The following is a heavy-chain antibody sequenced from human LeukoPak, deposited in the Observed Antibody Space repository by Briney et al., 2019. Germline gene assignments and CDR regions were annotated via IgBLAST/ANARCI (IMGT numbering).Heavy chain of an antibody. V-gene: IGHV1-24*01. CDR1: GYTLTELS. Sequence: ASVKVSCKVSGYTLTELSMHWVRQAPGKGLEWMGGFDPEDGETIYAQKFQGRVTMTEDTSTDTAYMELSSLRSEDTAVYYCATEARLDCSSTSCYTSYYYMDVWGKGTTVTVSS. D-gene: IGHD2-2*02. J-gene: IGHJ6*03. CDR2: FDPEDGET. CDR3: ATEARLDCSSTSCYTSYYYMDV.